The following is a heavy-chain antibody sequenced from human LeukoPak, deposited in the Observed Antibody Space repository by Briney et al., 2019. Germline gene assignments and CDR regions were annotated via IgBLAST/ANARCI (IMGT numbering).Heavy chain of an antibody. Sequence: GGSLRLSCAASGFTFSSYEVNWVRQAPGKGLEWISYISNSGGTIYYADSVKGRFTISRDNSKNTLYLQMNSLRAEDTAVYYCAKASGRITMIVPVIYWGQGTLVTVSS. CDR3: AKASGRITMIVPVIY. V-gene: IGHV3-48*03. J-gene: IGHJ4*02. D-gene: IGHD3-22*01. CDR1: GFTFSSYE. CDR2: ISNSGGTI.